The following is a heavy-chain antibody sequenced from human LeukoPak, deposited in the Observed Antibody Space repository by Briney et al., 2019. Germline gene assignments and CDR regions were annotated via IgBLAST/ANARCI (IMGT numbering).Heavy chain of an antibody. J-gene: IGHJ5*02. V-gene: IGHV3-21*01. CDR3: ARDFVSEWFGEKFDP. CDR1: GFTFSTYD. CDR2: ISSSSSYI. D-gene: IGHD3-10*01. Sequence: PGGSLRLSCAASGFTFSTYDMNWVRQAPGQGLEWVSSISSSSSYIYYADSVKGRFTISRDSAKNSLHLQMNSLRAEDTAVYYCARDFVSEWFGEKFDPWGQGTLVTVSS.